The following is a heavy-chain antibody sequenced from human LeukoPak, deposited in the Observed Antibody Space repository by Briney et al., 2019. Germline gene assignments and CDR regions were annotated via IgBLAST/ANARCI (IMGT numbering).Heavy chain of an antibody. V-gene: IGHV3-23*01. J-gene: IGHJ4*02. CDR3: AKVSSMVRGVIIPSHFDY. D-gene: IGHD3-10*01. Sequence: PGGSLRLSCAASGFTFSSYAMSWVRQAPGKGLEWVSAISGSGGSTYYAGSVKGRFTISRDNSKNTLYLQMNSLRAEDTAVYYCAKVSSMVRGVIIPSHFDYWGQGTLVTVSS. CDR2: ISGSGGST. CDR1: GFTFSSYA.